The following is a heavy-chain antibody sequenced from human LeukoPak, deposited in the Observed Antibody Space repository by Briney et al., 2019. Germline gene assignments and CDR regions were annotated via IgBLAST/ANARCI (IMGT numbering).Heavy chain of an antibody. CDR1: GGSFSGYY. V-gene: IGHV4-34*01. Sequence: SETLSLTCAAYGGSFSGYYWSWIRQPPGKGLEWIGEINHSGSTNYNPSLKSRVTISVDTSKNQFSLKLSSVTAADTAAYYCATLADLGYCSGTSCPRDYYAMDVWCQGTTVTVSS. CDR3: ATLADLGYCSGTSCPRDYYAMDV. D-gene: IGHD2-2*01. CDR2: INHSGST. J-gene: IGHJ6*02.